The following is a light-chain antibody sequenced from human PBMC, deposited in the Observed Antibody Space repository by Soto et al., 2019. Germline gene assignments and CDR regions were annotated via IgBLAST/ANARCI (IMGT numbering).Light chain of an antibody. V-gene: IGLV1-47*01. J-gene: IGLJ2*01. Sequence: VLTQPPSASGTPGQRVTISCSGSSSNIGSNYVYWYQQFPGTVPQLLIYRNSERPSGVPDRFSGSKSGTSASLAISGLRSEDEADYYCAAWDDSLSGVVFGGGTKLTVL. CDR1: SSNIGSNY. CDR3: AAWDDSLSGVV. CDR2: RNS.